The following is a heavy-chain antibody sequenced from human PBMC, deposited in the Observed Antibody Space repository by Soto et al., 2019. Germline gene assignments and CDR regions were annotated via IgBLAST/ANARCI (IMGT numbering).Heavy chain of an antibody. D-gene: IGHD2-15*01. CDR3: AREFVVAGLNYGMDV. J-gene: IGHJ6*02. V-gene: IGHV3-66*01. Sequence: GGSLRLSCAASGFTVSSNYMSWVRQAPGKGLEWVSVIYSGGSTYYADSVKGRFTISRDNSKNTLYPQMNSLRAEDTAVYYCAREFVVAGLNYGMDVWGQGTTVTVSS. CDR2: IYSGGST. CDR1: GFTVSSNY.